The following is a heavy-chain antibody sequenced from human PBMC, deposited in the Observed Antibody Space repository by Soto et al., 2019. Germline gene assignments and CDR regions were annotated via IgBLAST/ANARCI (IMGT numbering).Heavy chain of an antibody. CDR2: VSAYNGNT. D-gene: IGHD2-15*01. V-gene: IGHV1-18*01. J-gene: IGHJ4*02. CDR1: GYTFTSYG. CDR3: ARDAQPAAXASTFFDY. Sequence: AAVKVSCKASGYTFTSYGISWVRQAPGQGLEWMGWVSAYNGNTNYAQKLQGRVTMTTDTSTSTAYMELRSLRSDDTAVYYCARDAQPAAXASTFFDYWGQGTLVTVSS.